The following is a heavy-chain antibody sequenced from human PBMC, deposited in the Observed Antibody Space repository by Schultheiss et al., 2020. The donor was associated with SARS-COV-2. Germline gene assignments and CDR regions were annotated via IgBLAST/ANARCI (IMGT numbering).Heavy chain of an antibody. CDR1: GFTFSSYW. D-gene: IGHD6-19*01. J-gene: IGHJ4*02. Sequence: GGSLRLSCAASGFTFSSYWMSWVRQAPGKGLEWVSYISSSSSTIYYADSAKGRFTISRDNSKNTLYLQMNSLRAEDTAVYYCPVLYTSGWYLGNWGQGTLVTVSS. CDR3: PVLYTSGWYLGN. CDR2: ISSSSSTI. V-gene: IGHV3-48*01.